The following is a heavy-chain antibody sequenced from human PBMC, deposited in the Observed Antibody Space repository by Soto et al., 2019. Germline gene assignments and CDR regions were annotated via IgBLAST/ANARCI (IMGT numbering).Heavy chain of an antibody. Sequence: QLQLQESGPGLVKPSETLSLICTVSGDSVSSSSYYWGWIRQPPGKGLEWIGSIYYSGNTYYNPSLKSRVTVSVATSKNQFSLKLSSVTAADTAVYYCARHLSGGTYYSPLGYWGQGTLVTVSS. D-gene: IGHD2-15*01. J-gene: IGHJ4*02. CDR1: GDSVSSSSYY. V-gene: IGHV4-39*01. CDR2: IYYSGNT. CDR3: ARHLSGGTYYSPLGY.